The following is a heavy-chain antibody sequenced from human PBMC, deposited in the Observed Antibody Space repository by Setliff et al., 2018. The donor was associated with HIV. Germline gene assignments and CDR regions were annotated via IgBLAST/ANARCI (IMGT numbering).Heavy chain of an antibody. CDR2: INPSGVST. V-gene: IGHV1-46*01. J-gene: IGHJ4*02. CDR1: GYTLTSYH. D-gene: IGHD4-17*01. Sequence: ASVKVSCKASGYTLTSYHLHWVRQAPGQGLEWMGIINPSGVSTTYAQKFQGRVTMTRDTSTSTVYMELSSLRSEDTAVYYCARADYGDHLDYWGQGILVTVSS. CDR3: ARADYGDHLDY.